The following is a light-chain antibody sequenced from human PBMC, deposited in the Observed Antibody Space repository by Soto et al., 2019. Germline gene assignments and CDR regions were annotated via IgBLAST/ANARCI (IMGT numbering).Light chain of an antibody. J-gene: IGKJ4*01. CDR2: DAS. CDR3: QQRSSWVT. CDR1: QSVSSY. Sequence: EIVLTQSPATLSLSPGERATLSCRASQSVSSYLAWYQQKPGQAPRLLIYDASSRATGIPDRFSGSGSGTDFTLTISRLEPEDFAVYYCQQRSSWVTFGGGTKVDI. V-gene: IGKV3-11*01.